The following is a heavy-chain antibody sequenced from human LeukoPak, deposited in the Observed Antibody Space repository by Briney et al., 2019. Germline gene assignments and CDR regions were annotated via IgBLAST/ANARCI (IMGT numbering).Heavy chain of an antibody. D-gene: IGHD2-2*01. CDR1: GGSITKNF. CDR3: ARSGVYCSGDICYAVHLDL. J-gene: IGHJ2*01. CDR2: IYDSGYT. Sequence: KPSETLSLTCTVSGGSITKNFWSWIRQAPGKGLEWIGYIYDSGYTNYNPSLESRVTISVDTSKNQFSLRLRSVTAADTAVYYCARSGVYCSGDICYAVHLDLWGRGTLVTVSS. V-gene: IGHV4-59*08.